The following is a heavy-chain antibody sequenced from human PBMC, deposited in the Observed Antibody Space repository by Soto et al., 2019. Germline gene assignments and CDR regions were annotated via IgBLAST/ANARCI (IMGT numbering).Heavy chain of an antibody. CDR1: GHSFTSYW. V-gene: IGHV5-51*01. J-gene: IGHJ3*02. Sequence: GESLKISCKGSGHSFTSYWIGWVRQMPGKGLEWMGIIYPGDSDTRYSPSFQGQVTISADKSISTAYLQWSSLKASDTAMYYCARHRGGGYYYDSSGLGAFDIWGQGTMVTVSS. D-gene: IGHD3-22*01. CDR2: IYPGDSDT. CDR3: ARHRGGGYYYDSSGLGAFDI.